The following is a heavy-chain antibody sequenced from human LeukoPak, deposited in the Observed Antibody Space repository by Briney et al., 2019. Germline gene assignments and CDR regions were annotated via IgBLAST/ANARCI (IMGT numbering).Heavy chain of an antibody. Sequence: SETLSLTCTVSGGSISSSSYYWGWIRQPPGKGLEWIGNIYYSGSTYYNPSLKSRVTISVDTSKNQFSLKMSSVTAADTAMYYCATISGTYFLDHWAQGTLVTVSS. J-gene: IGHJ4*02. CDR3: ATISGTYFLDH. D-gene: IGHD3-10*01. V-gene: IGHV4-39*01. CDR1: GGSISSSSYY. CDR2: IYYSGST.